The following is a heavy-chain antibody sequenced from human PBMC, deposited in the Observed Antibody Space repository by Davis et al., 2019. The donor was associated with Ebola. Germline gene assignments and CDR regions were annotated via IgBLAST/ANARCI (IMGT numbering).Heavy chain of an antibody. V-gene: IGHV6-1*01. J-gene: IGHJ4*02. CDR1: GDSVSSNSAA. Sequence: SQTPSLTCAISGDSVSSNSAAWNWIRQSPSRGLEWLGRTYYRSKWYNDYAVSVKSRITINPDTYKNQFSLQLNSVTPEDTAVYYCARAFESRYSYGYTPLDYWGQGTLVTVSS. CDR2: TYYRSKWYN. D-gene: IGHD5-18*01. CDR3: ARAFESRYSYGYTPLDY.